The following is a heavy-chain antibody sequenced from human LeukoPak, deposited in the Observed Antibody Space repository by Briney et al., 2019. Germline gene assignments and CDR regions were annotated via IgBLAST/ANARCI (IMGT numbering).Heavy chain of an antibody. CDR2: ISYTGTYI. J-gene: IGHJ4*02. CDR1: AFSLSAYN. CDR3: VRDRGTYRPIDY. V-gene: IGHV3-21*04. D-gene: IGHD1-26*01. Sequence: KSGGSLRLSCAASAFSLSAYNMNWVRQAPGKGLEWVSSISYTGTYIYYADSVKGRFTISRDNAQNSLYLQMNSLRAEDTAIYYCVRDRGTYRPIDYWGQGTLVIVSS.